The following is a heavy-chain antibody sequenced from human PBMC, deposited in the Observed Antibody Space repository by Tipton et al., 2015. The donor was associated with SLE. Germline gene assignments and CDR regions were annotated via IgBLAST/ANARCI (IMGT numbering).Heavy chain of an antibody. Sequence: TLSLTCAVSGYSISSGYYWGWIRQPPGKGLEWIGSIFHTGRTYNNLSLKSRLSISIDMSKNQFSLKLTSVTAADTAVYYCARRHYYEDSGYHSDWFDPWGQGTLVTVRS. D-gene: IGHD3-22*01. CDR2: IFHTGRT. CDR3: ARRHYYEDSGYHSDWFDP. J-gene: IGHJ5*02. CDR1: GYSISSGYY. V-gene: IGHV4-38-2*01.